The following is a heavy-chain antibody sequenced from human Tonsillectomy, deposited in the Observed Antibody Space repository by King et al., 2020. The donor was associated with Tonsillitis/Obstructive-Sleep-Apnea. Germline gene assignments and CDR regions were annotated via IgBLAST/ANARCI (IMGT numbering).Heavy chain of an antibody. CDR3: ARLVPPKGVVVVPAYYYYYMDV. J-gene: IGHJ6*03. CDR1: GGSFSGYY. D-gene: IGHD2-2*01. CDR2: INHSGST. V-gene: IGHV4-34*01. Sequence: VQLQQWGAGLLKPSETLSLTCAVYGGSFSGYYWSWIRQPPGKGLEWIGEINHSGSTNYNPSLKSRVTISVDTSKNQFSLKLSSVTAADAAVYYCARLVPPKGVVVVPAYYYYYMDVWGKGTTVTVSS.